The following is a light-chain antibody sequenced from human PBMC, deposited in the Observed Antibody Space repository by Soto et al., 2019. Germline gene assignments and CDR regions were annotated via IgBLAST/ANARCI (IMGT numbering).Light chain of an antibody. Sequence: QAVVTQPPSVSGAPGQRVTISCTGSSSNIGAVYDVHWYQQLPGTAPKLLIYDNSNRPSGVPDRFSGSKSGTSASLAITGLQAEDEADYYCQSYDSSLSGYVFGTGTKVTVL. CDR1: SSNIGAVYD. V-gene: IGLV1-40*01. J-gene: IGLJ1*01. CDR3: QSYDSSLSGYV. CDR2: DNS.